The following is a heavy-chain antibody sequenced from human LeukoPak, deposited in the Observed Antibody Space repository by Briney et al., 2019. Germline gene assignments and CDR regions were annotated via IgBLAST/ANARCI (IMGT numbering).Heavy chain of an antibody. Sequence: PGGSLRLSRAASGFTFSSYEMNWVRQAPGKGLEWVSYIGRSGVSIYYTDSVKGRFTISRDNAKNSLYLQMNSLRAEDTAVYYCARDIAVAGPGPLNWGQGTLVTVSS. CDR1: GFTFSSYE. J-gene: IGHJ4*02. CDR2: IGRSGVSI. D-gene: IGHD6-19*01. V-gene: IGHV3-48*03. CDR3: ARDIAVAGPGPLN.